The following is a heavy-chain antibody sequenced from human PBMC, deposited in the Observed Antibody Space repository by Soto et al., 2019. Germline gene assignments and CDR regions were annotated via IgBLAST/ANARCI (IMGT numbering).Heavy chain of an antibody. CDR2: IYYSGST. CDR3: ARGGRDGYNGVLGY. J-gene: IGHJ4*02. V-gene: IGHV4-59*01. D-gene: IGHD5-12*01. CDR1: GGSISSYY. Sequence: SETLSLTCTVSGGSISSYYLSWIRQPPGKGLEWIGYIYYSGSTNYNPSLKSRVTISVDTSKNQFSLKLSSVTAADTAVYYCARGGRDGYNGVLGYWGQGTLVTVYS.